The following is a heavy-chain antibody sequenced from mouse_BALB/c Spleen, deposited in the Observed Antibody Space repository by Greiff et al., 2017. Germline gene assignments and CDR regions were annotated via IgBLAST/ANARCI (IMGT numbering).Heavy chain of an antibody. CDR3: ARTGGYDRAMDY. V-gene: IGHV1-9*01. Sequence: QVQLQQSGAELMKPGASVKISCKATGYTFSSYWIEWVKQRPGHGLEWIGEILPGSGSTNYNEKFKGKATFTADTSSNTAYMQLSSLTSEDSAVYYCARTGGYDRAMDYWGQGTSVTVSS. D-gene: IGHD2-14*01. J-gene: IGHJ4*01. CDR1: GYTFSSYW. CDR2: ILPGSGST.